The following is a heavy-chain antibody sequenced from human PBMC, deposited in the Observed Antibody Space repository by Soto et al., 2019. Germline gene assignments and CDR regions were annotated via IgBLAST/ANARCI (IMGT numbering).Heavy chain of an antibody. J-gene: IGHJ4*02. Sequence: AGGSLRLSCAASGFTFSNAWMNWVRQAPGKGLEWVGRIKSKTDGGTTDYAAPVKGRFTISRDDSKNTLYLQMNSLKTEDTAVYYCTRGIAVAEDFDYWGQGTLVTVSS. CDR2: IKSKTDGGTT. D-gene: IGHD6-19*01. CDR1: GFTFSNAW. CDR3: TRGIAVAEDFDY. V-gene: IGHV3-15*07.